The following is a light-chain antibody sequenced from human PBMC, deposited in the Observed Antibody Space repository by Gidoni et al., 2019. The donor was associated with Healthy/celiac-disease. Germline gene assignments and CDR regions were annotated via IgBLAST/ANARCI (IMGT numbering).Light chain of an antibody. J-gene: IGKJ3*01. CDR2: GAS. Sequence: EIGLTQSPGTLSWSPGERATLSCRASQSVSSSYLAWYQQKPGQAPRLLIYGASSRATGIPDRFSGSGSGTDFTLTISRLEPEAFAVYYCQQYGSSLGFTFGPGTKVDIK. V-gene: IGKV3-20*01. CDR1: QSVSSSY. CDR3: QQYGSSLGFT.